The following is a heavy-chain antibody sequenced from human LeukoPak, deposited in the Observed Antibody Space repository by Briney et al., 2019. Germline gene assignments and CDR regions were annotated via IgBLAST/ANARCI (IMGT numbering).Heavy chain of an antibody. CDR3: ASNYGSGSYFDY. CDR1: GYTFTSYY. Sequence: ASVKVSCKASGYTFTSYYMHWVRQAPGQGLEWMGIINPSGGSASYAQKFQGRVTMTRDTSTSTVYMELSSLRSEDTAVYYCASNYGSGSYFDYWGQGTLVTVSS. J-gene: IGHJ4*02. D-gene: IGHD3-10*01. CDR2: INPSGGSA. V-gene: IGHV1-46*03.